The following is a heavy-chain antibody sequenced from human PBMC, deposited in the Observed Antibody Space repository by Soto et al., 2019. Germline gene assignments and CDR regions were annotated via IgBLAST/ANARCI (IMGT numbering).Heavy chain of an antibody. CDR3: VRDRLTVTGTKCFDY. D-gene: IGHD4-17*01. Sequence: QVQLVQSGAEVKKPGASVKVSCKASGYTYTTFGISWVRQAPGQGLEWLGWMNSYSGKTDYAQKFQGRVTMTTDPSTSTADLALRSLTSDASAVYYCVRDRLTVTGTKCFDYWGQGTLVTVSS. CDR1: GYTYTTFG. V-gene: IGHV1-18*01. J-gene: IGHJ4*02. CDR2: MNSYSGKT.